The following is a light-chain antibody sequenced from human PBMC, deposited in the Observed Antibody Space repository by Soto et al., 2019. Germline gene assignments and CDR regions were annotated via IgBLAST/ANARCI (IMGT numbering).Light chain of an antibody. V-gene: IGKV1-8*01. Sequence: AIRMTQPPSSFSASTGDRVTITCRASQGISSYLAWYQQKPGKAPKLLIYAASTLQSGVPSRFSGSGSGTDFTLTISCLQSEDFATYYCQQYYSYPPTFGQGTKVDIK. CDR2: AAS. CDR1: QGISSY. CDR3: QQYYSYPPT. J-gene: IGKJ1*01.